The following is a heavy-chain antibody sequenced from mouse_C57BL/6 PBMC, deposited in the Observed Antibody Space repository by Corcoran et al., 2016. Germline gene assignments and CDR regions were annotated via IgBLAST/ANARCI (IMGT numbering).Heavy chain of an antibody. V-gene: IGHV14-3*01. D-gene: IGHD2-5*01. CDR2: IDPANGNT. J-gene: IGHJ4*01. CDR3: ASHSNYVYYAMDY. CDR1: GFNIKNTY. Sequence: EVQLQQSVAELVRPGASVKLSCTASGFNIKNTYMHWVKQRPEQGLEWIGRIDPANGNTKYAPKFQGKATITADTSSNTAYLQLNSLTSEDTAIYYCASHSNYVYYAMDYWGQGTSVTVST.